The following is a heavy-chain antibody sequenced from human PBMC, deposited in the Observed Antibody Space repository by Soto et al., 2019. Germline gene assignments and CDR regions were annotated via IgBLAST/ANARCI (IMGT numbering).Heavy chain of an antibody. D-gene: IGHD3-16*01. J-gene: IGHJ3*02. Sequence: GGSLRLSCAASGFTFSSYAMSWVRQAPGKGLGWVSAISGSGGRTSYADSVKGRFTISRDNSTNTLYLHMNSLRAEDTAVSYCAKDKWGERPPDAYDIWGQGTMVTVS. CDR1: GFTFSSYA. V-gene: IGHV3-23*01. CDR2: ISGSGGRT. CDR3: AKDKWGERPPDAYDI.